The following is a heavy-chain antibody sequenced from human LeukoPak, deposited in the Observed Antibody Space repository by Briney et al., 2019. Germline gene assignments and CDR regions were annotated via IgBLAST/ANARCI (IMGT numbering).Heavy chain of an antibody. Sequence: GGSLRLSCAASGFTFSSYDMHWVRQATGKGLEWVSAIGTAGDTYYSSSVKGRFIISRENAKSSLYLQMNSLRVGDTALYYCTRGGRDGFDIWGQGTMVTVSS. CDR2: IGTAGDT. D-gene: IGHD2-15*01. V-gene: IGHV3-13*01. CDR1: GFTFSSYD. CDR3: TRGGRDGFDI. J-gene: IGHJ3*02.